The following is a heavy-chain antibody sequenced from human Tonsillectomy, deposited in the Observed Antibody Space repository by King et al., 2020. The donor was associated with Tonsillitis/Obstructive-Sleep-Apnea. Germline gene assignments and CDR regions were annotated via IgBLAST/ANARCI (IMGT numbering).Heavy chain of an antibody. D-gene: IGHD2-8*01. CDR2: IYYSGAT. J-gene: IGHJ3*02. CDR3: AREGAVMNAFDI. V-gene: IGHV4-59*01. Sequence: QLQESGPGLVKPSETMSLTCTVSGGSISSYYWSWIRQPPGKGLECIGYIYYSGATNYNPSLKSRVTISVDTSKNQFSLNLSSVTAADTAVYYCAREGAVMNAFDIWGQGTMVTVSP. CDR1: GGSISSYY.